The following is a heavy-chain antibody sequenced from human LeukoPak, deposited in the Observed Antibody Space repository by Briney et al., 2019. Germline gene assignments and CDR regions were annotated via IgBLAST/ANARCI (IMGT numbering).Heavy chain of an antibody. V-gene: IGHV3-30*04. CDR3: AKDRVREVRGVMGYFDY. D-gene: IGHD3-10*01. CDR2: ISYNGSNK. Sequence: GGSLRLSCAASGFAFSSYAMHWVRQAPGKGLEWVAVISYNGSNKYYADSVKGRVTISRDNSKNTLYLQMNSLRAEDTAVYYCAKDRVREVRGVMGYFDYWGQGTLVTVSS. J-gene: IGHJ4*02. CDR1: GFAFSSYA.